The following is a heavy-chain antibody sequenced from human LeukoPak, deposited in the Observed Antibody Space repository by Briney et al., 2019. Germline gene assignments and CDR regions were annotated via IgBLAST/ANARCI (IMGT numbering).Heavy chain of an antibody. V-gene: IGHV1-18*01. CDR1: GYTFTSYG. D-gene: IGHD4-17*01. CDR2: ISAYNGNT. Sequence: ASVKVSCRASGYTFTSYGISWVRQAPGQGLEWMGWISAYNGNTNYAQKLQGRVTMTTDTSTSTAYMELRSLRSDDTAVYYCARDHFDYGPFDYWGQGTLVTVSS. J-gene: IGHJ4*02. CDR3: ARDHFDYGPFDY.